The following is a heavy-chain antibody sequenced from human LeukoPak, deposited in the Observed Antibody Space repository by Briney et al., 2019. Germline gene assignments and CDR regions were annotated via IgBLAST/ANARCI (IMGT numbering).Heavy chain of an antibody. CDR2: INHSGST. CDR1: GGSFSGYY. D-gene: IGHD3-22*01. Sequence: SETLSLTCAVYGGSFSGYYWSWIRQPPGKGLEWIGEINHSGSTNYNPSLKSRVTISVDTSKNQLSPKLSSVTAADTAVYYCARRVGFTYYYDSRGYYFDYWGQGTLVTVSS. J-gene: IGHJ4*02. V-gene: IGHV4-34*01. CDR3: ARRVGFTYYYDSRGYYFDY.